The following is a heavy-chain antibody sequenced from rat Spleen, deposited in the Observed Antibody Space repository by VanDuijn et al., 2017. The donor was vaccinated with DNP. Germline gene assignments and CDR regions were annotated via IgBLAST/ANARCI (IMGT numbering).Heavy chain of an antibody. J-gene: IGHJ2*01. V-gene: IGHV5-22*01. CDR2: ISYDGAS. Sequence: EVQLVESGGGLVQPGRSLKLSCAASGFTFSDYYLAWVRQAPTKGLEWVAYISYDGASYYRDSVKGRFTISRDNAKSTLYLQMISLRSEDMATYYCARHVLPLRVWDYWGQGVMVTVSP. CDR3: ARHVLPLRVWDY. CDR1: GFTFSDYY. D-gene: IGHD4-1*01.